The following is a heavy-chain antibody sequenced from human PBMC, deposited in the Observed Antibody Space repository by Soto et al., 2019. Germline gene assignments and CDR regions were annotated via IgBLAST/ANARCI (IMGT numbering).Heavy chain of an antibody. CDR2: FYTSGST. J-gene: IGHJ6*02. V-gene: IGHV4-4*07. Sequence: PSETMSLPCTASGGSISSTYWNWIRHTAGQGLEWFGRFYTSGSTNYNPSLKSRVTMSVDTYKNQFYLKLSSVPAADTAVYYCARATYFYDSSGYYAYYGMYVWGQGTTVTVS. CDR1: GGSISSTY. D-gene: IGHD3-22*01. CDR3: ARATYFYDSSGYYAYYGMYV.